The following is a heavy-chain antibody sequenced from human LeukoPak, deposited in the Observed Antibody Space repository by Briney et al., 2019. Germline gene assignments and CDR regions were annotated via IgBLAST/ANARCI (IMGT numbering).Heavy chain of an antibody. J-gene: IGHJ4*02. CDR3: AKHYMGSSYNRALDY. CDR2: IYISGST. CDR1: GGSISSGNYY. V-gene: IGHV4-61*02. D-gene: IGHD3-10*01. Sequence: SQTLSLTCTVSGGSISSGNYYYSWIRQPAGKGLEWIGRIYISGSTNYNPSLKSRVTMSLDTSKNQFSLKLSSVTAADTAIYYCAKHYMGSSYNRALDYWGQGTLVTVSS.